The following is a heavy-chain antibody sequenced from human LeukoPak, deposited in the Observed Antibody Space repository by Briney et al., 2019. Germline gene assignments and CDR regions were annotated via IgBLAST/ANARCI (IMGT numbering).Heavy chain of an antibody. V-gene: IGHV1-18*01. Sequence: GASVKVSCKASGYTFTSYGISWVRQAPGQGLEWMGWISAYNGNTNYAQKLQGRVTMTTDTSTSTAYMELRSLRSDDTAVYYCARRPLYYYGAKNGFDPWGQGTLVTVSS. CDR1: GYTFTSYG. CDR3: ARRPLYYYGAKNGFDP. CDR2: ISAYNGNT. D-gene: IGHD3-10*01. J-gene: IGHJ5*02.